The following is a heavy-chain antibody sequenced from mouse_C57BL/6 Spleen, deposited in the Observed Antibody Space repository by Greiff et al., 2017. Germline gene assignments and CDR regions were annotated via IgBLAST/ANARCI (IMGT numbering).Heavy chain of an antibody. J-gene: IGHJ1*03. CDR2: INPYNGDT. CDR1: GYSFTGYF. D-gene: IGHD2-1*01. Sequence: EVQLQQSGPELVKPGDSVKISCKASGYSFTGYFMNWVMQSHGKSLEWIGRINPYNGDTFYNQKFKGKATLTVDKSSSTAHMGLRSLTSEDSAVYYCARRKVYYGNWYFDVWGTGTTVTVAS. CDR3: ARRKVYYGNWYFDV. V-gene: IGHV1-20*01.